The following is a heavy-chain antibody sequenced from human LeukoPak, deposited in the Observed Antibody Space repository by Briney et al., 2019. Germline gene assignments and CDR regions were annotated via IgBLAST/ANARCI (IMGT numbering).Heavy chain of an antibody. CDR3: ARGGVALSYYGMDV. V-gene: IGHV1-2*02. Sequence: ASVKVSCKASGYTFTGYYMHWVRQAPGQGLEWMGWINPNSGGTNYAQKFQGRVTMTRDTSISTAYMELSRLRSHDTAVYYCARGGVALSYYGMDVWGQGTTVTVSS. D-gene: IGHD2-8*01. CDR1: GYTFTGYY. J-gene: IGHJ6*02. CDR2: INPNSGGT.